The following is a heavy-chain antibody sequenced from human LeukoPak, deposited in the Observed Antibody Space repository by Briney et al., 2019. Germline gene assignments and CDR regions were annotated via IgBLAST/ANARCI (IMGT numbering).Heavy chain of an antibody. CDR3: ARGNTIFGVVQNWFDP. V-gene: IGHV4-31*03. D-gene: IGHD3-3*01. CDR1: GGSISSGGYY. J-gene: IGHJ5*02. Sequence: SETLSLTCTVSGGSISSGGYYWSWIRQHPGKGLEWIGYIYYSGSTYYNPSLKSRVTISVDTSKNQFSLKLSSVTAADTAVYHCARGNTIFGVVQNWFDPWGQGTLVTVSS. CDR2: IYYSGST.